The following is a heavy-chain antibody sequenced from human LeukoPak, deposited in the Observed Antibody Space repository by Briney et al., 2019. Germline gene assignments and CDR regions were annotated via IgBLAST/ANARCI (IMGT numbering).Heavy chain of an antibody. CDR1: GFTFSSYS. Sequence: PGGSLRLSCAASGFTFSSYSMNWVRQAPGKGLEWVSSISSSSSYIYYADSVKGRFTISRDNAKNSLYLQMNSLRAEDTAAYYCARDDYGGTNFDYWGQGTLVTVSS. CDR2: ISSSSSYI. J-gene: IGHJ4*02. D-gene: IGHD4-23*01. CDR3: ARDDYGGTNFDY. V-gene: IGHV3-21*01.